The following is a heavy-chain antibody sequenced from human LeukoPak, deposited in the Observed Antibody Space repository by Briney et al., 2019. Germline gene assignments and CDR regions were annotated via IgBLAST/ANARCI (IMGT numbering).Heavy chain of an antibody. CDR3: ARGGVGASLIFGY. J-gene: IGHJ4*02. Sequence: SKTLSLTCTVSGGSISSYYWSWIRQPPGKGLEWIGYIYYSGSTNYNPSLKSRVTISVDTSKNQFSLKLSSVTAADTAVYYCARGGVGASLIFGYWGQGTLVTVSS. V-gene: IGHV4-59*01. D-gene: IGHD1-26*01. CDR2: IYYSGST. CDR1: GGSISSYY.